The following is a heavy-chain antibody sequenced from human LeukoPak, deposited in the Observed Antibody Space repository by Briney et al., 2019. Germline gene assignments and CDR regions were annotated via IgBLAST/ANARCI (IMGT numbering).Heavy chain of an antibody. CDR1: GDSISSSRHS. Sequence: SETLSLTCTVSGDSISSSRHSWGWSRQPPGKGLEWIGSISYSGSTYYNPSLKTRVTMSVDSSENPFSLKLSSVTAADSTVYYCVRIYCTSTSCYGDSYYGMDVWGQGTTVTVSS. CDR2: ISYSGST. D-gene: IGHD2-2*01. V-gene: IGHV4-39*01. J-gene: IGHJ6*02. CDR3: VRIYCTSTSCYGDSYYGMDV.